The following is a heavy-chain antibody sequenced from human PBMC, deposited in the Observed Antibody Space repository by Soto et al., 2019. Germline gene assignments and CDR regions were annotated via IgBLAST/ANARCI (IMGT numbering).Heavy chain of an antibody. CDR1: GGTFSSYA. CDR3: ARSPIYDSSGYYPSILATFDY. D-gene: IGHD3-22*01. CDR2: IIPIFGTA. J-gene: IGHJ4*02. Sequence: SVKVSCKASGGTFSSYAISWVRQAPGQGLEWMGGIIPIFGTANYAQKFQGRVTITADKSTSTAYMELSSLGSEDTAVYYCARSPIYDSSGYYPSILATFDYWGQGTLVTVSS. V-gene: IGHV1-69*06.